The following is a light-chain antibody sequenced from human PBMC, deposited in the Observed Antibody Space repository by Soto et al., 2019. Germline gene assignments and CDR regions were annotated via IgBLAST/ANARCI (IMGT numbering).Light chain of an antibody. V-gene: IGKV4-1*01. CDR3: QQYYSTPVT. Sequence: DIVMTQSPDSLAVSLGERATINCKSSQSVLYSSNDKNYLAWYQQKPGQPPKLLIYWASTRESGVPDRFSGSGSGTDFTLTISSLQAEDVAFYYCQQYYSTPVTFGPGPKVDIK. CDR2: WAS. J-gene: IGKJ3*01. CDR1: QSVLYSSNDKNY.